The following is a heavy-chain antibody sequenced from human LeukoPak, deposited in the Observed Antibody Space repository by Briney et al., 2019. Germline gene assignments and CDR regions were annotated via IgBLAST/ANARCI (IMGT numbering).Heavy chain of an antibody. CDR2: INPSGGST. CDR1: GYTFTSYY. J-gene: IGHJ6*03. CDR3: ARDGPMGTIFGVVMHPIYYMDV. D-gene: IGHD3-3*01. Sequence: ASVKVSCKASGYTFTSYYMHWVRQAPGQGLEWMGIINPSGGSTSYAQKFQGRVTMTRDTSTSTVYMELSSLRSEDTAVYYCARDGPMGTIFGVVMHPIYYMDVWGKGTTVTVSS. V-gene: IGHV1-46*01.